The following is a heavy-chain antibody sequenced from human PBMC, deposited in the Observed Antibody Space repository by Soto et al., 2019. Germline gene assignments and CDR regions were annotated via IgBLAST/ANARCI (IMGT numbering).Heavy chain of an antibody. J-gene: IGHJ4*02. D-gene: IGHD3-16*02. Sequence: VGSLRLSCAGSGFSRVSYTMHWVRQAPGKGLEWVALISFDSSSKHYADSVRGRFSISRDNSKNTLYLQMDSLRPDDTALYYCARDRLRLGELSLIGYFDSWGQGTLVTVSS. V-gene: IGHV3-30-3*01. CDR3: ARDRLRLGELSLIGYFDS. CDR1: GFSRVSYT. CDR2: ISFDSSSK.